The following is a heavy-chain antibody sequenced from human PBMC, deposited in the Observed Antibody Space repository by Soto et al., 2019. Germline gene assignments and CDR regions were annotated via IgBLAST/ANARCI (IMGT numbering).Heavy chain of an antibody. J-gene: IGHJ5*02. Sequence: GGSLRLSCPASGFTFSSYSMNWVRQAPGKGLEWVSSISSSSSYIYYADSVKGRFTISRDNAKNSLYLQMNSLRAEDTAVYYCARDRGYSSSSFWFDPWGQGTLVTVSS. CDR2: ISSSSSYI. CDR3: ARDRGYSSSSFWFDP. V-gene: IGHV3-21*01. CDR1: GFTFSSYS. D-gene: IGHD6-6*01.